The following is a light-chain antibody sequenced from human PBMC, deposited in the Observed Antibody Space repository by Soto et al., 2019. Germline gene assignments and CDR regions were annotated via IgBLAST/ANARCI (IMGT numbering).Light chain of an antibody. J-gene: IGKJ4*01. CDR2: AAS. Sequence: IQLTQSPSSLSASVGDRVTIPCRASQGISSYLAWYQQKPGKAPKLLSYAASTLQSGVPSRFRGSGSGTDFTLTISSLKPEDFETYYCQQLNRYPLTFGGGTKVDI. V-gene: IGKV1-9*01. CDR1: QGISSY. CDR3: QQLNRYPLT.